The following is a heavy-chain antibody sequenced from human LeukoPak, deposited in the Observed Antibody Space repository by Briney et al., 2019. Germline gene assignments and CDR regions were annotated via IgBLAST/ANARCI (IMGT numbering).Heavy chain of an antibody. CDR3: ARDRSNGYNLFDY. CDR2: IFYSGST. CDR1: GGSISTYH. D-gene: IGHD5-24*01. Sequence: PSEPLSLTCTVSGGSISTYHWSWIRQPPGKGLEWIGDIFYSGSTNYNPSLKSRVTISVDTSKNQFSLNLSSVTAADTAVYYCARDRSNGYNLFDYWGQGTLVTVSS. V-gene: IGHV4-59*01. J-gene: IGHJ4*02.